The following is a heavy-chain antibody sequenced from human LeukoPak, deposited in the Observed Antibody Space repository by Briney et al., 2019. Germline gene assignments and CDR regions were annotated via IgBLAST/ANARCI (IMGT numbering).Heavy chain of an antibody. CDR1: GFTFSSYA. CDR2: ISYDGSNK. V-gene: IGHV3-30*04. J-gene: IGHJ4*02. CDR3: AKDIEEYSSSGIDY. D-gene: IGHD6-6*01. Sequence: GSLRLSCAASGFTFSSYAMHWVRQAPGKGLEWVAVISYDGSNKYYADSVKGRFTISRDNSKNTLYLQMNSLRAEDMALYYCAKDIEEYSSSGIDYWGQGTLVTVSS.